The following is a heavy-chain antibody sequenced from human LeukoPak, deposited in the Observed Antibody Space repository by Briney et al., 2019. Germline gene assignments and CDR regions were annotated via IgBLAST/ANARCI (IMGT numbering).Heavy chain of an antibody. J-gene: IGHJ6*02. Sequence: SVKVSCKASGGTFSSYAISWVRQAPGQGLEWMGGIIPIFGTANYAQKFQGRVTITADESTSTAYMELSSLRSEDTAVYYCARGVVGLYGMDVWGQGTTVTVSS. D-gene: IGHD2-15*01. V-gene: IGHV1-69*13. CDR1: GGTFSSYA. CDR2: IIPIFGTA. CDR3: ARGVVGLYGMDV.